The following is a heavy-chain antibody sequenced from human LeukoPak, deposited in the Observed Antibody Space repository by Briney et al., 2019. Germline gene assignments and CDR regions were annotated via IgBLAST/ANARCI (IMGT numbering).Heavy chain of an antibody. CDR3: ASRPADTTWYGVFDY. V-gene: IGHV4-59*11. CDR2: IFNTGNT. CDR1: GGSINSHY. Sequence: PSETLSLTCSVSGGSINSHYWSWIRQPPGKRLEWIGYIFNTGNTNYNPSLASRVTMSVDTSRAQFFLRLSPVTAADTAIYYCASRPADTTWYGVFDYWSQGPRSPSPQ. J-gene: IGHJ4*02. D-gene: IGHD3-10*01.